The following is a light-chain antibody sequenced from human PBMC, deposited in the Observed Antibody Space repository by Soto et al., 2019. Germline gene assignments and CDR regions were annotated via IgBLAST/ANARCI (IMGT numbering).Light chain of an antibody. CDR2: KAS. Sequence: MTQSPSTLSGSVGDRVTITCRASQTISSWLAWYQQKPGKAPKLLIYKASTLKSGVPSRFSGSGSGTEFTLTISSLQPDDFATYYCQHYNSYSEEFGQGTKVDIK. CDR3: QHYNSYSEE. V-gene: IGKV1-5*03. CDR1: QTISSW. J-gene: IGKJ1*01.